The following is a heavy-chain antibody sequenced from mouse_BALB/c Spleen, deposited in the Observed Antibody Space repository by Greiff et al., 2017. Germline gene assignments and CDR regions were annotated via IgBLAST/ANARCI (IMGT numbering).Heavy chain of an antibody. CDR3: AQLRLFAY. D-gene: IGHD1-2*01. J-gene: IGHJ3*01. V-gene: IGHV1-82*01. CDR2: IYPGDGDT. CDR1: GYAFSSSW. Sequence: VQLQQSGPELVKPGASVKISCKASGYAFSSSWMNWVKQRPGQGLEWIGRIYPGDGDTNYNGKFKGKATLTADKSSSTAYMQLSSLTSVDSAVYFCAQLRLFAYWGQGTLVTVSA.